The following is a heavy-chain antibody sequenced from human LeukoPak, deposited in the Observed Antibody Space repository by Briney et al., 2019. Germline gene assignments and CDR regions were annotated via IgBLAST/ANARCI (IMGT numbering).Heavy chain of an antibody. D-gene: IGHD3-10*01. CDR3: ARGRVPGSGSYYP. CDR1: GGSFSGYY. V-gene: IGHV4-34*01. CDR2: ITHSGST. Sequence: SETLSLTCAAYGGSFSGYYWSWIRQPPGEGLEWIGEITHSGSTDYSPSLKSRVTISVDTSKNQFSLKLSSVTAADTAVYYCARGRVPGSGSYYPWGQGTLVTVSS. J-gene: IGHJ5*02.